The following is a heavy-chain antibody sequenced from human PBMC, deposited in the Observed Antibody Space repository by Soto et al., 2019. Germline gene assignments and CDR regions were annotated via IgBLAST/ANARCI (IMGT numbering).Heavy chain of an antibody. Sequence: ASVKVSCKASGYTFTRHYIYWVREAPGEGLQWMGFINPSGGSPVYPQKFQGTVTMTSDTSTTTVYMELSSLRSEDTGVYYCARSRAPGASDAFDIWGQGTMVTVSS. CDR2: INPSGGSP. V-gene: IGHV1-46*01. CDR3: ARSRAPGASDAFDI. J-gene: IGHJ3*02. D-gene: IGHD2-8*02. CDR1: GYTFTRHY.